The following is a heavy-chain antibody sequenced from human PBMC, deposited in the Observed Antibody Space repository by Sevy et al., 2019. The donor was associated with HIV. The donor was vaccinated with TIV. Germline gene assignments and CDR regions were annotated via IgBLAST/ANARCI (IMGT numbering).Heavy chain of an antibody. CDR2: ISGNGGST. J-gene: IGHJ5*02. Sequence: GGSLRLSCAASQFTFSSYAMTWVRQAPGKGLEWVSSISGNGGSTYYADSVKGRFTISRDNSKNTLYLQMNSLGAEDTAVYYCANLVRYYDSSGNHWGQGTLVTVSS. CDR1: QFTFSSYA. V-gene: IGHV3-23*01. D-gene: IGHD3-22*01. CDR3: ANLVRYYDSSGNH.